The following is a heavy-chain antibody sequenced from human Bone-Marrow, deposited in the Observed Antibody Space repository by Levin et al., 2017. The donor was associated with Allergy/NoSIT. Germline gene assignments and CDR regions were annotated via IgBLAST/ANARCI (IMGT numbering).Heavy chain of an antibody. D-gene: IGHD4-23*01. CDR3: ARGSYFGGLSFDC. CDR2: IYHSGST. V-gene: IGHV4-61*01. Sequence: SQTLSLTSTVSGGSVRSGSYYWSWIRQPPWKGLEWIAYIYHSGSTKYNPSLKSRVTISLDTSRNQFSLRLTSLTAADTAVYYCARGSYFGGLSFDCWGKGTLVTVSS. CDR1: GGSVRSGSYY. J-gene: IGHJ4*02.